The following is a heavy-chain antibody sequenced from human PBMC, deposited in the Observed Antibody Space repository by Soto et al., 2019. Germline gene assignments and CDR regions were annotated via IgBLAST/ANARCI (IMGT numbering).Heavy chain of an antibody. J-gene: IGHJ4*02. Sequence: SETLSLTCTVSGGSISSYYWSWIRQPPGKGLEWIGYIYYSGSTNYNPSLKSRVTISVDTSKNQFSLKLSSVTAADTAVYYCARHVHQGIAAAGTSHFDYWGQGTLVTVS. CDR2: IYYSGST. V-gene: IGHV4-59*08. CDR3: ARHVHQGIAAAGTSHFDY. CDR1: GGSISSYY. D-gene: IGHD6-13*01.